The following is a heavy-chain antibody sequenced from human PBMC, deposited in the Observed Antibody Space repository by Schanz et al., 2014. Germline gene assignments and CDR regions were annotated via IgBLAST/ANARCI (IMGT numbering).Heavy chain of an antibody. J-gene: IGHJ4*02. CDR1: GFTFSSNA. Sequence: EVQLLESGGGLVQPGGSLRLSCAASGFTFSSNAMCWVRQAPGKGLEWVANIKQDGIEKYYVDSVKGRFTISRDNAKNSLYLQMNSLTADDTAVYYCARDKGGYYPFDYWGRGTLVTVSS. CDR2: IKQDGIEK. V-gene: IGHV3-7*01. CDR3: ARDKGGYYPFDY. D-gene: IGHD3-3*01.